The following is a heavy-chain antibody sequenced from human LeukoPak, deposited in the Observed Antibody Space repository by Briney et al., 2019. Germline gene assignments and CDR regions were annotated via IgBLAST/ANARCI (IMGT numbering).Heavy chain of an antibody. V-gene: IGHV3-21*01. CDR2: ISSSSTYI. D-gene: IGHD1-1*01. CDR3: ARDPTGTTDY. CDR1: GFTFSSYS. Sequence: GGSLRLSCAASGFTFSSYSMNWVRQAPGKGLEWVSSISSSSTYIYYADSVKGRFTISRDNAKKSLYLQMNSLRADDTAVYYCARDPTGTTDYWGQGTLVTVSS. J-gene: IGHJ4*02.